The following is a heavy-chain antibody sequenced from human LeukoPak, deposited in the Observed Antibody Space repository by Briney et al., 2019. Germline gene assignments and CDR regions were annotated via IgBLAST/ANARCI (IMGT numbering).Heavy chain of an antibody. J-gene: IGHJ4*02. D-gene: IGHD6-6*01. Sequence: NSSETLSLTCSVSGGSISSGGSYWSWIRQHPGKGLEWIGHIYYNENTYYNPSLRSRVTMSLDTSKNHFSLSLSSVSAADTAVYYCARRGSSSDYFDHWGQGTLVTVSS. CDR3: ARRGSSSDYFDH. CDR1: GGSISSGGSY. V-gene: IGHV4-31*03. CDR2: IYYNENT.